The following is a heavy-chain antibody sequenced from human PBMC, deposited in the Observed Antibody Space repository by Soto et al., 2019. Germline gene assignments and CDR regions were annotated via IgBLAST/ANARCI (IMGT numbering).Heavy chain of an antibody. CDR1: GYSFTSYW. V-gene: IGHV5-51*01. CDR3: ARHGGYDYYYYYGMDV. Sequence: PGESLKISCKGSGYSFTSYWIGWMRQMPGKGLEWMGIIYPGDSDTRYSPSFQGQVTISADKSISTAYLQWSSLKASDTAMYYCARHGGYDYYYYYGMDVWGQGTTVTVSS. CDR2: IYPGDSDT. J-gene: IGHJ6*02. D-gene: IGHD5-12*01.